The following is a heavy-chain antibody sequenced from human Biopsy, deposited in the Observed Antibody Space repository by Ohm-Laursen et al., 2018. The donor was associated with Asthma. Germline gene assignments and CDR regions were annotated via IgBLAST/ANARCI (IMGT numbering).Heavy chain of an antibody. CDR2: ISYAGSNK. V-gene: IGHV3-30*03. Sequence: SLRLSCAASGFTFCSYGMHWVRQAPGKGLEWVAVISYAGSNKYYADSVKGRFTISRDNSKNTLYLQMNSLRAEDTAVYYCARDEAVVVPAAIPGNGFDPWGQGTLVTVSS. J-gene: IGHJ5*02. D-gene: IGHD2-2*01. CDR1: GFTFCSYG. CDR3: ARDEAVVVPAAIPGNGFDP.